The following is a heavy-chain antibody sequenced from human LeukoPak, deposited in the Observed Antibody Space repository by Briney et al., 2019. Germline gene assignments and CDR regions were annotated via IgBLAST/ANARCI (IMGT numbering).Heavy chain of an antibody. Sequence: PGGSLRLSCVASGFNFSDHYMDWVRQAPGKGLEWVGRSRNKANSYHTEYAASVKGRLTISRDDSKNSLYLQMDSLKTEDTAVYYCSRDIYYSSGYYFDFGYWGQGTLVTVSS. CDR1: GFNFSDHY. D-gene: IGHD3-22*01. J-gene: IGHJ4*02. CDR2: SRNKANSYHT. CDR3: SRDIYYSSGYYFDFGY. V-gene: IGHV3-72*01.